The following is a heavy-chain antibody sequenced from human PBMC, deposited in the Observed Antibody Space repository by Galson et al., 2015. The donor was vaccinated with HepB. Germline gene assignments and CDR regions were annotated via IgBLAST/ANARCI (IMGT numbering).Heavy chain of an antibody. CDR2: INHSGST. J-gene: IGHJ6*02. Sequence: SETLSLTCAVYGGSFSGYYWSWIRQPPGKGLEWIGEINHSGSTNYNPSLKSRVTISVDTSKNQFSLKLSSVTAADTAVYYCARSIVVVVYYYGMDVWGQGTTVTVSS. D-gene: IGHD2-21*01. CDR1: GGSFSGYY. V-gene: IGHV4-34*01. CDR3: ARSIVVVVYYYGMDV.